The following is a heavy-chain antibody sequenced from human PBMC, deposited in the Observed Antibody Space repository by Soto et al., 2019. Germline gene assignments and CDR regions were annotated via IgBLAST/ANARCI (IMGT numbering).Heavy chain of an antibody. CDR1: GDSVSSNSAA. V-gene: IGHV6-1*01. CDR2: TYYRSKWYN. Sequence: SQTLSLTCAVSGDSVSSNSAAWNWIRQSPSRGLEWLGRTYYRSKWYNDYAVSVKSRITINPDTSKNQFSLQLNSVTPEDTAVYYCARDLGPQWLSFDYYGMDVWGQGTTVTVSS. CDR3: ARDLGPQWLSFDYYGMDV. J-gene: IGHJ6*02. D-gene: IGHD6-19*01.